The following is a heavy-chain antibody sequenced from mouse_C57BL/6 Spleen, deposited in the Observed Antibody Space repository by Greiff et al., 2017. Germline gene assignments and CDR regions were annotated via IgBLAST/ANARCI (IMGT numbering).Heavy chain of an antibody. Sequence: QVQLQQSGPGLVQPSQSLSITCTVSGFSLTSSGVHWVRQSPGKGLEWLGVIWRGGSTDYNAAFMSRLSITKDNSKSQVFFKMNSLQADDTAIYYCAKNGYDVGAMDYWGQGTSVTVSS. CDR2: IWRGGST. J-gene: IGHJ4*01. D-gene: IGHD2-2*01. CDR1: GFSLTSSG. V-gene: IGHV2-5*01. CDR3: AKNGYDVGAMDY.